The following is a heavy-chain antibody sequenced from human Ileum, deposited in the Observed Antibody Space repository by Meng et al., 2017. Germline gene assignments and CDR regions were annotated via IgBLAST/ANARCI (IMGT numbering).Heavy chain of an antibody. J-gene: IGHJ4*02. Sequence: QMPLQDSGPGLVEHSVTLSLTCTVFGGSISSSFYCSWVRQSPGKGLEWIGQIYLAGSPNYNPSLESRVTISVDKSKNQFSLRLTSVTAADTAIFYCVRHGGKYFDSWGQGTLVTVSS. CDR2: IYLAGSP. CDR3: VRHGGKYFDS. CDR1: GGSISSSFY. V-gene: IGHV4-4*02. D-gene: IGHD2-15*01.